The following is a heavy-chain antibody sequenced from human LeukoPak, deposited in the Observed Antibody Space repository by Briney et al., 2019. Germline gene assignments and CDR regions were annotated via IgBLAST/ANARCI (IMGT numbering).Heavy chain of an antibody. V-gene: IGHV3-30*04. CDR2: ISYDGSNK. CDR1: GFTFSSYA. Sequence: PGGSLRLSCAASGFTFSSYAMHWVRQAPGKGLEWVAVISYDGSNKYYADSVKGRFTISRDKSKNTLYLQMNSLRAEDTAVYYCARDPRPRTTVTTLGWFDPWGQGTLVTVSS. J-gene: IGHJ5*02. D-gene: IGHD4-17*01. CDR3: ARDPRPRTTVTTLGWFDP.